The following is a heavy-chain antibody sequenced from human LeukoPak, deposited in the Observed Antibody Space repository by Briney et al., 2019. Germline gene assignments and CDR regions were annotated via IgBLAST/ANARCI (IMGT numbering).Heavy chain of an antibody. J-gene: IGHJ4*02. CDR1: GGSTSSSSYH. V-gene: IGHV4-39*01. Sequence: SETLSLTCTVSGGSTSSSSYHWGWIRQPPGKGLEWIGSINYSGSTYYNPSLKSRVTISVDTSKNQVSLKLNSVTAADTAVYYCTRLMYYDYVWGSYPLGPFDYWGQGTLVTVSS. D-gene: IGHD3-16*01. CDR3: TRLMYYDYVWGSYPLGPFDY. CDR2: INYSGST.